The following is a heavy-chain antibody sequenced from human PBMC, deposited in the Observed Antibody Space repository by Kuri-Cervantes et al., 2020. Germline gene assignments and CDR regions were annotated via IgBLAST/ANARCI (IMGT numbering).Heavy chain of an antibody. CDR2: ISGSGGST. D-gene: IGHD4-17*01. V-gene: IGHV3-23*01. CDR1: GFTFNSYA. Sequence: LSLTCAASGFTFNSYAMSWVRQAPGKGLEWVSTISGSGGSTYYAESVKGRFTISRDNSRNTLYLQMYSLRAEDTAVYYCAKIRSADYVFGDFDYWGQGTLVTVSS. J-gene: IGHJ4*02. CDR3: AKIRSADYVFGDFDY.